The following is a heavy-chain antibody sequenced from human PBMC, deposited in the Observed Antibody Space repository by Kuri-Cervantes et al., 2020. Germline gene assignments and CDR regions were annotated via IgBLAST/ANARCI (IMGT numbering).Heavy chain of an antibody. D-gene: IGHD1-26*01. V-gene: IGHV4-38-2*02. Sequence: GSLRLSCTVSGYSISSGYYWGWIRQPPGKGLEWIGSIYHSGSTYYNPSLKSRVTISVDTSKNQFSLKLSSVTAADTAVYYCARDMRELGIYWGQGTLVTVSS. CDR3: ARDMRELGIY. CDR1: GYSISSGYY. CDR2: IYHSGST. J-gene: IGHJ4*02.